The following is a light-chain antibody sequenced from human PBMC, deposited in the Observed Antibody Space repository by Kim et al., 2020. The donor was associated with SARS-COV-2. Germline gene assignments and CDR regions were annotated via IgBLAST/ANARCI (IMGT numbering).Light chain of an antibody. CDR2: GAS. J-gene: IGKJ1*01. CDR3: QKNNNWRQT. CDR1: QSVSSN. Sequence: EIVMTQSPATLSLSPGERATLSCRASQSVSSNLAWYQQKPGQAPRLLIYGASTRATGIPARFSGGGSGTEFTLTISSLQSEDFAVYYWQKNNNWRQTFGQGTKVDIK. V-gene: IGKV3-15*01.